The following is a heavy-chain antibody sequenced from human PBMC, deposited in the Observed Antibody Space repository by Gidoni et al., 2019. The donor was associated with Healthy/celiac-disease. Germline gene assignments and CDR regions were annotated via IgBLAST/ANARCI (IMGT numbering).Heavy chain of an antibody. V-gene: IGHV1-8*01. J-gene: IGHJ3*02. Sequence: QVQLVQSGAEVKKPGASVKVSCKASGYNFTSYHINWVRQATGQGLEWMGWMNPNSGNTGYAQKFQGIVTMTRNTSISTAYMELSSLRSEDTDVYYCAREGYCSSTSCADAFDIWGQGTMVTVSS. D-gene: IGHD2-2*01. CDR3: AREGYCSSTSCADAFDI. CDR2: MNPNSGNT. CDR1: GYNFTSYH.